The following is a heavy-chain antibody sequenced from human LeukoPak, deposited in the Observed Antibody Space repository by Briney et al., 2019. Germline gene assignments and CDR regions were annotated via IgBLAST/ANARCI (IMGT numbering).Heavy chain of an antibody. Sequence: GGSLRLSCAASGFTFSSFGMSWVRQAPGKGLEWVSAISSTGGTAYYADSVKGRFTISRDNAKNSLYLQMNSLRAEDTAVYYCAREGGNYYGSGSYYPYWGQGTLVTVSS. J-gene: IGHJ4*02. V-gene: IGHV3-23*01. CDR3: AREGGNYYGSGSYYPY. CDR2: ISSTGGTA. D-gene: IGHD3-10*01. CDR1: GFTFSSFG.